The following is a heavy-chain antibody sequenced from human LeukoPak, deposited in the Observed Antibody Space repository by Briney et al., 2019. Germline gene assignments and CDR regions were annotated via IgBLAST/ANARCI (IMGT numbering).Heavy chain of an antibody. CDR3: ARDTIEPGAFDI. D-gene: IGHD3-9*01. Sequence: GSLVKVSCKASGGTFSSYAISWVRQAPGQGLEWMGRIIPIFGTANYAQKFQGRVTITTDESTSTAYMELSSLRSEDTAVYYCARDTIEPGAFDIWGQGTTVTVSS. J-gene: IGHJ3*02. CDR1: GGTFSSYA. V-gene: IGHV1-69*05. CDR2: IIPIFGTA.